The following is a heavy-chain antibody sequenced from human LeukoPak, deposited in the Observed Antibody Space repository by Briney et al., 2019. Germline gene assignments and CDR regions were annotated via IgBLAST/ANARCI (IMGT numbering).Heavy chain of an antibody. Sequence: PGGSLRLSCAASGFTFSSYAMSWVRQAPGKGLEWVAVISYDGSNKYYADSVKGRFTISRDNSKNTLYLQMNSLRAEDTAVYYCAKGLYQSELLLSDYWGQGTLVTVSS. D-gene: IGHD1-26*01. CDR1: GFTFSSYA. CDR2: ISYDGSNK. J-gene: IGHJ4*02. V-gene: IGHV3-30*18. CDR3: AKGLYQSELLLSDY.